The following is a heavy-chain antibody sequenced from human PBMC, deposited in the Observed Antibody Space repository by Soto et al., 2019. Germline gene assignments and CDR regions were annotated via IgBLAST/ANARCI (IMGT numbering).Heavy chain of an antibody. CDR3: AKDEHIVVVTAAFDY. D-gene: IGHD2-21*02. CDR1: GFTFSSYG. CDR2: ISYDGSNK. V-gene: IGHV3-30*18. J-gene: IGHJ4*02. Sequence: QVQLVESGGDVVQPGRSLRLSCAASGFTFSSYGMHWVRQAPGKGLEWVAVISYDGSNKYYADSVKGRFTISRDNSKNTLDLQMNSLRAEDTAVYYCAKDEHIVVVTAAFDYWGQGTLVTVSS.